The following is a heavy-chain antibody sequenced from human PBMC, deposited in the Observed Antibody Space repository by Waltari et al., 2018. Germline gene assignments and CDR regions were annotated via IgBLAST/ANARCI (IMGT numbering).Heavy chain of an antibody. Sequence: QLQLQESGPGLVKPSETLSLTCTVSGGSISSSSYYWGWIRQPPGKGLEWIGSIYYSGSTYYNPSLKSRVTISVDTSKNQFSLKLSSVTAADTAVYYCARDNFDWLLSYYYGMDVWGQGTTVTVSS. J-gene: IGHJ6*02. V-gene: IGHV4-39*07. CDR2: IYYSGST. D-gene: IGHD3-9*01. CDR3: ARDNFDWLLSYYYGMDV. CDR1: GGSISSSSYY.